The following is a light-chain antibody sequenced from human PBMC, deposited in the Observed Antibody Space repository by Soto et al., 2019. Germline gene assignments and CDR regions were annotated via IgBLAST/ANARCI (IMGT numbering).Light chain of an antibody. CDR3: QQYHQWPVA. CDR1: QTVSGN. V-gene: IGKV3-15*01. CDR2: GAS. Sequence: EIVLTQSPGPLSLSPGEGGTLSCRASQTVSGNNLAWYQQIPGQAPRLLIYGASTRATGVPARFSGSGSATQFTLTISSLQSEDFGFYYCQQYHQWPVAFGGGTKVDIK. J-gene: IGKJ4*01.